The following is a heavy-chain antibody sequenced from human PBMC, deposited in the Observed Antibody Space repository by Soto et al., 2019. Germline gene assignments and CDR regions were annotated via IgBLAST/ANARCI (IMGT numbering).Heavy chain of an antibody. Sequence: ASETLSLTCTVSGGSISSYYWSRIRQPPGKGLEWIGYIYYSGSTNYNPSLKSRVTISVDTSKNQFSLKLSSVTAADTAVYYCAREGYYDSTNGVDYWGQGTLVTVSS. CDR3: AREGYYDSTNGVDY. D-gene: IGHD3-22*01. CDR1: GGSISSYY. J-gene: IGHJ4*02. CDR2: IYYSGST. V-gene: IGHV4-59*01.